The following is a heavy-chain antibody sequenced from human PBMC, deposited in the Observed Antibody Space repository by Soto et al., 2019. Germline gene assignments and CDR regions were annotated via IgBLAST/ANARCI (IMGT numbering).Heavy chain of an antibody. Sequence: GGSLRLSCAASGFTFSSYAMSWVRQAPGKGLEWVSAISGSGGSTYYADSVKGRFTISRDNSKNTLYLQMNSLRAEDTAVYYCAKFHSSSPAVRFPSYYYYMDVWGKGTTVTVSS. D-gene: IGHD6-6*01. CDR3: AKFHSSSPAVRFPSYYYYMDV. J-gene: IGHJ6*03. V-gene: IGHV3-23*01. CDR1: GFTFSSYA. CDR2: ISGSGGST.